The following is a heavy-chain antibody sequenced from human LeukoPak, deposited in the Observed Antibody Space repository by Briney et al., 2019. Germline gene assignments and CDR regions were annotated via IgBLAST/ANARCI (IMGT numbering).Heavy chain of an antibody. CDR1: GFTVSSNY. CDR2: IYSGGST. Sequence: PGGSLRLSCAASGFTVSSNYMSWVRQAPGKGLEWVSVIYSGGSTYYADSVKGRFTISRDNSKNTLYLQMNSLRAEDTAVYYCVRPSKYYYDSSGYAFDIWGQGTMVTASS. D-gene: IGHD3-22*01. V-gene: IGHV3-66*02. CDR3: VRPSKYYYDSSGYAFDI. J-gene: IGHJ3*02.